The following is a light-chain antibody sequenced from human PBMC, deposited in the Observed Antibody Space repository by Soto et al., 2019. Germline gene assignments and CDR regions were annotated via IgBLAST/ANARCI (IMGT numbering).Light chain of an antibody. CDR3: QQPSHWPPWT. CDR1: QNVRTF. V-gene: IGKV3-11*01. CDR2: GAS. J-gene: IGKJ1*01. Sequence: EVVLTQSPATLSLSPGERATLSCRASQNVRTFLDWYQQKPGQAPRLLIYGASNRATGIPARFSGSGSGTDFTLTISSLEPEDFAIYYCQQPSHWPPWTFGQGTRVEIQ.